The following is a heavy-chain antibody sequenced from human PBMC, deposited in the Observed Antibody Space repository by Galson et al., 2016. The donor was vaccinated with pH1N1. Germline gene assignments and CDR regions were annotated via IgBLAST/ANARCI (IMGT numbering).Heavy chain of an antibody. Sequence: QSGAEVKKPGESLKISCKASGYSFTRYWIAWVRQVPGKGLEWVGVVNPGGSTIRYSPPFQGQVTISSDKSINTAYLRWISLKASDTATYYCARQYDFGDYRGDAVDIWGQGTMVIVSS. CDR2: VNPGGSTI. J-gene: IGHJ3*02. CDR1: GYSFTRYW. D-gene: IGHD4-17*01. CDR3: ARQYDFGDYRGDAVDI. V-gene: IGHV5-51*03.